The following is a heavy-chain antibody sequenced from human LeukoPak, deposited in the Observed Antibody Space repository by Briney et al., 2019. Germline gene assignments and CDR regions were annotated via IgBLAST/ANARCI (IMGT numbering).Heavy chain of an antibody. CDR3: AKEGTVSTSFDY. D-gene: IGHD4-11*01. J-gene: IGHJ4*02. CDR1: GFSFSSYA. V-gene: IGHV3-23*01. Sequence: PGGSLRLSCAASGFSFSSYAMNWVRQAPRKGLGWVSDISGGGGGTYYADSVKGRFTISRDNSKNTLYLQMNNLRVEDTALYYCAKEGTVSTSFDYWGQGTLVTVSS. CDR2: ISGGGGGT.